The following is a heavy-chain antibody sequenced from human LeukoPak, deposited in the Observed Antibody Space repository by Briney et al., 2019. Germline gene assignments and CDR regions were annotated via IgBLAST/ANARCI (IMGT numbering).Heavy chain of an antibody. Sequence: ASVKVSCKASGYTFTSYDINWVRQATGQGLEWMGWMNPNSGNTGYAQKFQGRVTMTRNTSISTAYMELSSLRPEDTAVYYCARPAVGGDYYYYYMDVWGKGTTVTVSS. V-gene: IGHV1-8*01. CDR1: GYTFTSYD. D-gene: IGHD3-10*01. J-gene: IGHJ6*03. CDR2: MNPNSGNT. CDR3: ARPAVGGDYYYYYMDV.